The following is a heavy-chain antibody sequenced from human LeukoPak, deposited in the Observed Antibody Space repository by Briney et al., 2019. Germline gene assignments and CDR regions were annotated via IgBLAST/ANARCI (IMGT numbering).Heavy chain of an antibody. D-gene: IGHD2-2*03. CDR3: ATDRGYSPDS. Sequence: GGSLRLSRAASGFTFSGYWLHWVRQPPGKGLVWVSHINTDGSSTTYADSVRGRFSISRDNAKSTLYLQMNSLRAEDTAVYYCATDRGYSPDSWGQGTLVTVSS. CDR1: GFTFSGYW. J-gene: IGHJ4*02. V-gene: IGHV3-74*01. CDR2: INTDGSST.